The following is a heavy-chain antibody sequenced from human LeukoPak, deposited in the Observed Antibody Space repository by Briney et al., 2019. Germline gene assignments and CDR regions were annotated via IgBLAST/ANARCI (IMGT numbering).Heavy chain of an antibody. D-gene: IGHD6-19*01. J-gene: IGHJ5*02. CDR2: INPNSGGT. CDR1: GYTFTGYY. Sequence: ASVKVSCKASGYTFTGYYMHWVRQAPGQGLEWMRRINPNSGGTNYAQKFQGRVTMTRDTSISTAYMELSRLRSDDTAVYYCARDPIPYSSGWYDNWFDPWGQGTLVTVSS. V-gene: IGHV1-2*06. CDR3: ARDPIPYSSGWYDNWFDP.